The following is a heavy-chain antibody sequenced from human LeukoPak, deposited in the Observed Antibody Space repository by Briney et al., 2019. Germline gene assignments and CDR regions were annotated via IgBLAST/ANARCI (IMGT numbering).Heavy chain of an antibody. D-gene: IGHD6-19*01. Sequence: SQTLSLTCTVSGGSISSGDYYWSWIRQPPGKGLEWIGYIYYSGSTYYNPSLKSRVTISVDTSKNQFSLKLSSVTAADTAVYYCASNITRIAVAGSAFDIWGQGTMVTVSS. CDR3: ASNITRIAVAGSAFDI. CDR2: IYYSGST. J-gene: IGHJ3*02. V-gene: IGHV4-30-4*01. CDR1: GGSISSGDYY.